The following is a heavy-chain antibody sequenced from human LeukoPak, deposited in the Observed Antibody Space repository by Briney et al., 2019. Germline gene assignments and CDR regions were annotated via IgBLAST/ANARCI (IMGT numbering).Heavy chain of an antibody. D-gene: IGHD5-18*01. Sequence: ASVKVSCKASGYTFTGYYMHWVRQAPGQGLEWMGWINPNSGGTNYAQKFQGRVTMTRDTSISTAYMELSRLRSDDTAVYYCARGGRDTAMAPGSWDYYYYYMDVWGKGTTVTISS. V-gene: IGHV1-2*02. CDR3: ARGGRDTAMAPGSWDYYYYYMDV. J-gene: IGHJ6*03. CDR2: INPNSGGT. CDR1: GYTFTGYY.